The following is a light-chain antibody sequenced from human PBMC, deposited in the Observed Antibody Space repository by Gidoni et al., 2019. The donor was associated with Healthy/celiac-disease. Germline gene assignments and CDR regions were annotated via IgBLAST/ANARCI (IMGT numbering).Light chain of an antibody. CDR3: QQSYSTLGVT. J-gene: IGKJ3*01. CDR2: AAS. Sequence: DIQMTQSPSSLSASVGDRVTITCRESQSISSYLNWDQQKPGKAPKLLIYAASSLQSGVPSRVSGSGSGTDFTLTISSLQPEDFATYYCQQSYSTLGVTFXPXTKVDIK. V-gene: IGKV1-39*01. CDR1: QSISSY.